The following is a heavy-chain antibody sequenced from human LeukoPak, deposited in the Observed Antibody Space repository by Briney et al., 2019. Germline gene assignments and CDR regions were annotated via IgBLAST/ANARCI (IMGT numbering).Heavy chain of an antibody. V-gene: IGHV4-39*07. CDR2: IFYSGST. CDR3: AKSNGYGLIDI. CDR1: SGSISTSNYY. D-gene: IGHD3-10*01. Sequence: SETLSLTCTVSSGSISTSNYYWGWVRQPPGKALEWIGNIFYSGSTYYIPSLKSRVTISLDTSRNQFSLKLNSVTAADTSVYYCAKSNGYGLIDIGGQGTMVTVSS. J-gene: IGHJ3*02.